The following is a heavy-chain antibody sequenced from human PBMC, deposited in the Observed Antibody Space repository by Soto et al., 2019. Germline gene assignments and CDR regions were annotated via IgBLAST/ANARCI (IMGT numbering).Heavy chain of an antibody. V-gene: IGHV4-31*03. Sequence: SETLSLTCTVSGGSISSGGYYWSWIRQHPGKGLEWIGYIYYSGSTYYNPSLKSRVTISVDTSKNQFSLKLSSVTAADTAVYYCARDAPGPGRASYWGQGTLVTVSS. J-gene: IGHJ4*02. D-gene: IGHD1-26*01. CDR2: IYYSGST. CDR1: GGSISSGGYY. CDR3: ARDAPGPGRASY.